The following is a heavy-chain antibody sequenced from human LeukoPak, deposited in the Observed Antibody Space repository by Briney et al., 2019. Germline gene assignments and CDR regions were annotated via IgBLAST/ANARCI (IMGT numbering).Heavy chain of an antibody. V-gene: IGHV3-33*06. CDR1: GFTFSSYG. J-gene: IGHJ4*02. CDR3: AKRYNSEYLAPVQN. CDR2: IWYDGSNK. D-gene: IGHD1-1*01. Sequence: PGRSLRLSCAASGFTFSSYGMHWVRQAPGKGLEWVAVIWYDGSNKYYADSVKGRFTISRDNSKNTLYLQMNSLRAEDTAVYYCAKRYNSEYLAPVQNWGQGTLVTVSS.